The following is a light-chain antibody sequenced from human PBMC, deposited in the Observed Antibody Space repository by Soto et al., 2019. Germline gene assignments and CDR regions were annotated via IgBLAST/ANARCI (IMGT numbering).Light chain of an antibody. CDR3: QQYNTYSSLT. Sequence: DVQMTQTPSTLSASVGDRLTITCRASQSISSWLAWYQQKLGRAPRLLIYDASSLESGVPSRFSGSGYGTEFTLTISSLQPDDFATYYCQQYNTYSSLTFGGGTKVDIK. CDR1: QSISSW. V-gene: IGKV1-5*01. J-gene: IGKJ4*01. CDR2: DAS.